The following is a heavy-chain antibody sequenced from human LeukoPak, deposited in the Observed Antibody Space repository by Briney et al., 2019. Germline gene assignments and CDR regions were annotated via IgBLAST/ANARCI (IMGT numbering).Heavy chain of an antibody. CDR1: GGSISSGDYY. J-gene: IGHJ3*02. CDR2: IYYSGST. Sequence: SETLSLTCTVSGGSISSGDYYWSWIRQPPGKGLEWIGYIYYSGSTYYNPSLKSRVTISVDTSKNQFSLKLSSVTAADTAVYYCAREVRYSSSWYPGPFDIWGQGTMATVSS. V-gene: IGHV4-30-4*08. CDR3: AREVRYSSSWYPGPFDI. D-gene: IGHD6-13*01.